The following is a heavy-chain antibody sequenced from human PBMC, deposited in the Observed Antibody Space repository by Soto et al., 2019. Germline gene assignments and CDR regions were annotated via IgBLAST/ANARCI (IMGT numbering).Heavy chain of an antibody. J-gene: IGHJ6*02. Sequence: PSETLSLPCTVSGGSFCYEYYHWTWIRQSPGKGLEWIGYIHYSGSIIYNPSFKSRVTISVDTSKNQFSLQLSSVTAADTAVYFCAREDDGGDRDYYGLDVWGQGTTVT. D-gene: IGHD2-21*02. CDR1: GGSFCYEYYH. CDR2: IHYSGSI. V-gene: IGHV4-30-4*08. CDR3: AREDDGGDRDYYGLDV.